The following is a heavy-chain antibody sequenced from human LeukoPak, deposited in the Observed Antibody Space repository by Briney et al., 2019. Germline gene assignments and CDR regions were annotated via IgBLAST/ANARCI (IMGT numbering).Heavy chain of an antibody. CDR1: GFTFSSYA. J-gene: IGHJ4*02. V-gene: IGHV3-23*01. CDR3: AKDGTAMGGFGEFYFDY. Sequence: GGSLSLSCAASGFTFSSYAMSWVRQAPGKGLEWVSAISGSGGSTYYADSVKGRFTISRDNSKNTLYLQMNSLRAEDTAVYYCAKDGTAMGGFGEFYFDYWGLGTLVTVSS. CDR2: ISGSGGST. D-gene: IGHD3-10*01.